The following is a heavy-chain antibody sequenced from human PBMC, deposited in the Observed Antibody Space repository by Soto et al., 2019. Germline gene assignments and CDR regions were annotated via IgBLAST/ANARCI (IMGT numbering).Heavy chain of an antibody. CDR1: GGSISSTTYY. CDR3: ARQALRRPFGRLIVTAFDS. CDR2: FFIGGNT. J-gene: IGHJ4*02. Sequence: SETLSLTCTVSGGSISSTTYYWGWMRQPPGKGLEWIASFFIGGNTYYNPSLKSQVTISVDTSKNQFSLKLSSVTAADTAVYYCARQALRRPFGRLIVTAFDSWGQGSLVTVSS. V-gene: IGHV4-39*01. D-gene: IGHD3-16*02.